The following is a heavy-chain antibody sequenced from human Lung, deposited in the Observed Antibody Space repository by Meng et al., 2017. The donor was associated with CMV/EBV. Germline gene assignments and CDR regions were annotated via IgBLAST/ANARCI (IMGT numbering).Heavy chain of an antibody. J-gene: IGHJ6*02. CDR1: GFTFSSYS. D-gene: IGHD6-13*01. CDR3: AREGIAEHYYCYYGMDV. V-gene: IGHV3-21*01. CDR2: ISSSCSYI. Sequence: GESXKISRSGSGFTFSSYSMNWVRQAPGKGLEWVSSISSSCSYIYYADSVKGRFTIYRDNAKNSLYLQMNSLRAEDTAVYYCAREGIAEHYYCYYGMDVWGQGTTVTVSS.